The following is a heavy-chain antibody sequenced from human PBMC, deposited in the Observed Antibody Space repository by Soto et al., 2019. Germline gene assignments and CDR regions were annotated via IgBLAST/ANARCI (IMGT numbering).Heavy chain of an antibody. CDR1: GFTFSSYA. J-gene: IGHJ4*02. CDR3: ARDPQPGGSSGWWNPIFDY. D-gene: IGHD6-19*01. V-gene: IGHV3-30-3*01. Sequence: QVQLVESGGGVVQPGRSLRLSCAASGFTFSSYAMHWVRQAPGKGLEWVAVISYDGSNKYYADSVKGRFTISRDNSKNTLYLQMNRLRAEDTAVYYCARDPQPGGSSGWWNPIFDYWGQGTLVTVSS. CDR2: ISYDGSNK.